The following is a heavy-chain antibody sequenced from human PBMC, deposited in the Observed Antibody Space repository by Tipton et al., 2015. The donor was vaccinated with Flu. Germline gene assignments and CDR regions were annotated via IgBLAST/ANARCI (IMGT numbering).Heavy chain of an antibody. CDR3: ARDRRGAARPSYYYYGMDV. CDR1: GFTFSSYW. J-gene: IGHJ6*02. V-gene: IGHV3-7*01. D-gene: IGHD6-6*01. Sequence: SLRLSCAASGFTFSSYWMSWVRQAPGKGLEWVANIKQDGSEKYYVDSVKGRFTTSRDNAKNSLYLQMNSLRAEDTAVYYCARDRRGAARPSYYYYGMDVWGQGTTVTVSS. CDR2: IKQDGSEK.